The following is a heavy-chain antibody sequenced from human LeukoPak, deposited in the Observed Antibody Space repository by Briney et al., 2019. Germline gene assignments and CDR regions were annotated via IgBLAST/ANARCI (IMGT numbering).Heavy chain of an antibody. D-gene: IGHD2-2*01. V-gene: IGHV3-21*05. CDR2: INDVSADI. CDR3: ARDTYQPGRIDS. Sequence: GGSLRLSCAASEFTFSLYAMNWVRQAPGKGRGWVSYINDVSADIHYADSVKGRFTISRDNARNTLYLQMNSLRAEDTAVYYCARDTYQPGRIDSWGQGTLVIVSS. CDR1: EFTFSLYA. J-gene: IGHJ4*02.